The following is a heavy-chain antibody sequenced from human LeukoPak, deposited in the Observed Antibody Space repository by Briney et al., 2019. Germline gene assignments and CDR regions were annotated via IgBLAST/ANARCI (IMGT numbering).Heavy chain of an antibody. Sequence: GGSLRLSCAASGFTFSTYSMNWVRQAPGKGLEWVSAISGSGGSTYYADSVKGRFTISRDNSKNTLYLQMNSLRAEDTAVYYCAKWGINYYDSSGYPIYYFDYWGQGTLVTVSS. D-gene: IGHD3-22*01. CDR1: GFTFSTYS. CDR3: AKWGINYYDSSGYPIYYFDY. CDR2: ISGSGGST. J-gene: IGHJ4*02. V-gene: IGHV3-23*01.